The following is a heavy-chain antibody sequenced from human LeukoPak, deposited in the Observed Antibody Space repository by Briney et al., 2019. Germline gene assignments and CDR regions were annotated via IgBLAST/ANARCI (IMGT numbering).Heavy chain of an antibody. CDR3: ARDRGAVAALDY. CDR2: ISSSSSYI. V-gene: IGHV3-21*01. Sequence: GGSLRLSCAPSGFIFSDYWFHWVRQAPGKGLEWVSSISSSSSYIYYADSVKGRFTISRDNAKNSLYLQMNSLRAEDTAVYYCARDRGAVAALDYWGQGTLVTVSS. D-gene: IGHD6-19*01. CDR1: GFIFSDYW. J-gene: IGHJ4*02.